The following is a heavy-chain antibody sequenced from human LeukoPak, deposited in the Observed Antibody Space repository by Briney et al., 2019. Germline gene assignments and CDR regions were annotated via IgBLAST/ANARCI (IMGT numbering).Heavy chain of an antibody. CDR3: ARDLAYGNCDY. CDR1: GGSISSYY. J-gene: IGHJ4*02. CDR2: IYYSGST. Sequence: SETLSLTCTVSGGSISSYYWSWIRQPPGKGLEWIGYIYYSGSTNYNPSLKSRVTISVDTSKNQFSLKLNSVTAADTAVYYCARDLAYGNCDYWGQGTLVTVSS. D-gene: IGHD3-10*01. V-gene: IGHV4-59*12.